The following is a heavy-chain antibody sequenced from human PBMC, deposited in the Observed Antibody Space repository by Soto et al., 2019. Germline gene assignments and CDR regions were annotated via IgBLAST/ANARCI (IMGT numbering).Heavy chain of an antibody. D-gene: IGHD3-10*01. CDR1: GGSFSGYY. CDR2: INHSGST. J-gene: IGHJ5*02. V-gene: IGHV4-34*01. CDR3: ARGEGVTMVRGRFDP. Sequence: TSETLSLTCAVYGGSFSGYYGSWIRQPPGKGLEWIGEINHSGSTNYNPSLKSRVTISVDTSKNQFSLKLSSVTAADTAVYYCARGEGVTMVRGRFDPWGQGTLVTSPQ.